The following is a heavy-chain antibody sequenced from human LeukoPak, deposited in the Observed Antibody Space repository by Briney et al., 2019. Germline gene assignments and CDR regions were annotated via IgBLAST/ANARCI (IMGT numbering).Heavy chain of an antibody. D-gene: IGHD2-21*01. J-gene: IGHJ5*02. CDR2: MSASGRLT. V-gene: IGHV3-23*01. Sequence: PGGSLTLSGAASGFSSCDWAMMGVPHPPGKGRVGVTSMSASGRLTNYTDSLKGRFTISTDNSKNTLYLQMTSLRAEDTAIYYCSKPGYCDGDKSYFSAWGRGTLVTVSS. CDR1: GFSSCDWA. CDR3: SKPGYCDGDKSYFSA.